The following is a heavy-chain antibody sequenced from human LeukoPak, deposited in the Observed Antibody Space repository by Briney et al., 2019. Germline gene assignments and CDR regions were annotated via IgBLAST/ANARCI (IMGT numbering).Heavy chain of an antibody. V-gene: IGHV1-18*01. Sequence: GASVKVSCKTSGYSFTTYGISWVRQAPGQGLEWMAWISTFNGYTNYANNLQGGVTVTTDTSTSTAYMELRSLGSGDTAVYYCARDRGLLSAYDNGDFDYLGQGTLVIVSS. D-gene: IGHD4-17*01. J-gene: IGHJ4*02. CDR3: ARDRGLLSAYDNGDFDY. CDR1: GYSFTTYG. CDR2: ISTFNGYT.